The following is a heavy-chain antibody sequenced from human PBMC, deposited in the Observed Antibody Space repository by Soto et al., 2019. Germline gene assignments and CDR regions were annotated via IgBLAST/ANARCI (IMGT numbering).Heavy chain of an antibody. V-gene: IGHV3-30*18. CDR2: ISYDGSNK. Sequence: ESGGGVVPPGRSLRLSCAASGFTFSSYGMHWVRQAPGTGLEWVAVISYDGSNKYYADSVKGRFTISRDNSKNTLYLQMNSLRAEDTAVYYCAKDLLRPGRAYGMDVWGQGTTVTVSS. CDR1: GFTFSSYG. J-gene: IGHJ6*02. CDR3: AKDLLRPGRAYGMDV.